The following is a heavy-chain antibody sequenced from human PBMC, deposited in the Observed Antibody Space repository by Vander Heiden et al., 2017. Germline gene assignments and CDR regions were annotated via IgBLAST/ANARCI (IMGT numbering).Heavy chain of an antibody. J-gene: IGHJ4*02. CDR3: ARGLRRGGEWPAEF. V-gene: IGHV4-61*08. Sequence: QVQLQESGPGQVKPSETLSLTCTVSGGSVSSGGYYWNWIRQPPGQGLEWIGYVSYRGGSKHSPSLENRVSLSMDTSKNQFSLKLTSVTAADTAVYFCARGLRRGGEWPAEFWGQGTLVTVSS. CDR2: VSYRGGS. CDR1: GGSVSSGGYY. D-gene: IGHD2-21*01.